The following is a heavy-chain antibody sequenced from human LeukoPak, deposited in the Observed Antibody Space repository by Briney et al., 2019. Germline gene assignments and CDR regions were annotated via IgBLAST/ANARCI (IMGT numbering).Heavy chain of an antibody. CDR3: ARTYQLLYDDAFDI. Sequence: GGSLRLSCAASGFTFDDYGMSWVRQAPGKGLEWVSGINWNGGSTGYADSVKGRFTISRDNAKNSLYLQMNSLRAEDTAMYYCARTYQLLYDDAFDIWGQGTMVTVSS. D-gene: IGHD2-2*02. V-gene: IGHV3-20*04. CDR2: INWNGGST. CDR1: GFTFDDYG. J-gene: IGHJ3*02.